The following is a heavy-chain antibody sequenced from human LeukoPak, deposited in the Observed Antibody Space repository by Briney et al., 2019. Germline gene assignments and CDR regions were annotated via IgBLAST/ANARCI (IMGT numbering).Heavy chain of an antibody. Sequence: GGSLRLSCAASGFTFSSYAMHWVRQAPGKGLEYVSAISSNGNITYYANSLKGGFTVSRDNSKNTLSLQMGSLRPEDMAVYYWARWGQLGTHWYFGLWGRGTLVTVSS. CDR2: ISSNGNIT. D-gene: IGHD4/OR15-4a*01. CDR1: GFTFSSYA. V-gene: IGHV3-64*01. J-gene: IGHJ2*01. CDR3: ARWGQLGTHWYFGL.